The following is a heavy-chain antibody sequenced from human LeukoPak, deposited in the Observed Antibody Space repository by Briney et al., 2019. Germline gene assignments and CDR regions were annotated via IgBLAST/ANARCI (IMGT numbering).Heavy chain of an antibody. J-gene: IGHJ6*03. D-gene: IGHD3-22*01. V-gene: IGHV4-4*09. Sequence: SETLSLTCSVSGGSISSYYWSWIRQPPGKGLEWIGYIYASWSTSYNPSLESRLTISVDTSKNQFSLNLSSVTAADTAMYYCARCQVNSAYYSRYYHYYMDVWGKGTTVTVSS. CDR1: GGSISSYY. CDR2: IYASWST. CDR3: ARCQVNSAYYSRYYHYYMDV.